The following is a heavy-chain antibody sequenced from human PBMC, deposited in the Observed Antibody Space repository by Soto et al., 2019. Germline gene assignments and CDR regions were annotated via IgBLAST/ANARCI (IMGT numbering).Heavy chain of an antibody. Sequence: GASVKVSCKASGGTFSSYAISWVRQAPGQGLEWMGGIIPIFGTANYAQKFQGRVTITADESTSTAYMELSSLRSEDTAVYYCARDRAQANYDFWSGARSYYYYYYGMDVWGQGTTVTVSS. CDR2: IIPIFGTA. CDR3: ARDRAQANYDFWSGARSYYYYYYGMDV. CDR1: GGTFSSYA. D-gene: IGHD3-3*01. J-gene: IGHJ6*02. V-gene: IGHV1-69*13.